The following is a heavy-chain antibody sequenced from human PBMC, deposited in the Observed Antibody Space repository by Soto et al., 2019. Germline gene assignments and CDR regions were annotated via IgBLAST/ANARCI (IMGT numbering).Heavy chain of an antibody. Sequence: XSVKVSSNVSGYTLTELSMHLVRHTPGKGLEWMGGFDPEDGETIYAQKFQGRVTMTEDTSTDTAYMELSSLRSEDTAVYYCATGRAFTSPEHWGQGTLVTVSS. CDR3: ATGRAFTSPEH. J-gene: IGHJ1*01. V-gene: IGHV1-24*01. CDR1: GYTLTELS. CDR2: FDPEDGET.